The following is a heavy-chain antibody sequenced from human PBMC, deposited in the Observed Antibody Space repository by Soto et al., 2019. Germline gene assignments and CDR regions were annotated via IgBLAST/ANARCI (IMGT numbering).Heavy chain of an antibody. Sequence: KESGPTLVKPTQTLTLTCTFSGFSLSTSGVGVGWIRQPPGKALEWLAHIYWTDDKRYSPSLKSRLTITKDTSKNRVVLTMTNMDPVDTATYYCARLSDTEMVYIEYFQHWGQGTPVTVSS. CDR1: GFSLSTSGVG. V-gene: IGHV2-5*01. D-gene: IGHD5-18*01. CDR3: ARLSDTEMVYIEYFQH. J-gene: IGHJ1*01. CDR2: IYWTDDK.